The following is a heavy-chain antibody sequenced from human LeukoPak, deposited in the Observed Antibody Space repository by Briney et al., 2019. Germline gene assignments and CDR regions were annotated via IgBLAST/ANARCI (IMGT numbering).Heavy chain of an antibody. V-gene: IGHV3-7*01. CDR2: IKQDGSEK. CDR1: GFTFSSYW. D-gene: IGHD1-26*01. J-gene: IGHJ4*02. CDR3: ARSGGSYRGDF. Sequence: GGSLRLSCAAPGFTFSSYWMSWVRQAPGKGLEWVANIKQDGSEKYYVDSVKGRFTISRDNDKHSLYLQMNSLRAEDTAVYFGARSGGSYRGDFWGQGTLVPVSS.